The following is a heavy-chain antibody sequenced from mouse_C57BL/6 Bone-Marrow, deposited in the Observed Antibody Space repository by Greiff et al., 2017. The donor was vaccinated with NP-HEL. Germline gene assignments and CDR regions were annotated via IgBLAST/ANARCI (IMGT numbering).Heavy chain of an antibody. V-gene: IGHV1-5*01. Sequence: EVQRVESGTVLARPGASVKMSCKTSGYTFTSYWMHWVKQRPGQGLEWIGAIYPGNSDTSYNQKFKGKAKLTAVTSASTAYMELSSLTNEDSAVYYCTLYYSNSDYAMDYWGQGTSVTVSS. J-gene: IGHJ4*01. D-gene: IGHD2-5*01. CDR3: TLYYSNSDYAMDY. CDR1: GYTFTSYW. CDR2: IYPGNSDT.